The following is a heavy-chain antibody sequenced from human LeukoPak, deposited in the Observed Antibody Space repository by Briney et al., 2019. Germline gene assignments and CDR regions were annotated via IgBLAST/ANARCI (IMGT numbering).Heavy chain of an antibody. D-gene: IGHD6-13*01. CDR3: ARSSGSSSWYGLY. V-gene: IGHV4-59*01. CDR1: GGSISSYY. J-gene: IGHJ4*02. CDR2: IYYSGST. Sequence: SETLSLTCTVSGGSISSYYWSWIRQPPGKGLEWIGYIYYSGSTNYNPSLKSRVTISVDTSKNQFSLKLTSVTAADTAVYYCARSSGSSSWYGLYWGQGTLVTVSS.